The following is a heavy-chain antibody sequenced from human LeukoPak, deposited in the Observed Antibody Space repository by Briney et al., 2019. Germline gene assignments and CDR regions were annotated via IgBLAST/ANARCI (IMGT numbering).Heavy chain of an antibody. CDR3: ARGSGYDFWSGYPDPNWFDP. CDR2: IYYSGST. CDR1: GGSISSGDYY. Sequence: SETLSLTCTVSGGSISSGDYYWSWIRQPPGKGLEWIGYIYYSGSTYYNPSLKSRVTISVDASKNQFSLKLSSVTAADTAVYYCARGSGYDFWSGYPDPNWFDPWGQGTLVTVSS. V-gene: IGHV4-30-4*01. J-gene: IGHJ5*02. D-gene: IGHD3-3*01.